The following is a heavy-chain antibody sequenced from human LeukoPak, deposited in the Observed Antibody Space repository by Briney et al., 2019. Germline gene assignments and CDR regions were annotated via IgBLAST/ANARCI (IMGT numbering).Heavy chain of an antibody. J-gene: IGHJ4*02. D-gene: IGHD7-27*01. V-gene: IGHV3-48*04. Sequence: GGSLRLSCAASGFTFSSYAMSWVRQAPGKGLEWVSYISSSGSTIYYADSVKGRFTISRDNAKNSLYLQMNSLRAVDTAVYYCARDKDWGFGDYWGQGILVTVSS. CDR3: ARDKDWGFGDY. CDR2: ISSSGSTI. CDR1: GFTFSSYA.